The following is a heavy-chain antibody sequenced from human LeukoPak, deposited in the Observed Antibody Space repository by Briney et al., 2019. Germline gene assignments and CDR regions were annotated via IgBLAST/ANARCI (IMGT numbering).Heavy chain of an antibody. CDR2: INHSGST. CDR1: GGSFSGYY. J-gene: IGHJ3*02. Sequence: SETLSLTCAVYGGSFSGYYWSWIRQPPGKGLEWIGDINHSGSTNYNPSLKSRVTISVDTSKNQFSLKLSSVTAADTAVYYCARGLGLYYDSGGYYALDIWGQGTMVTVSS. D-gene: IGHD3-22*01. CDR3: ARGLGLYYDSGGYYALDI. V-gene: IGHV4-34*01.